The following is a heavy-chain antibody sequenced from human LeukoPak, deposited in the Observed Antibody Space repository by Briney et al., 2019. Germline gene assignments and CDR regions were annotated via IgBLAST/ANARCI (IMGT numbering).Heavy chain of an antibody. CDR3: ARLYYYNSSGYGSIPY. V-gene: IGHV3-23*01. CDR1: GFTFINYA. Sequence: GGSLRLSCAASGFTFINYAMSWVRQAPGKGLEWVSGTGASGVTTHYADSVRGRFTISRDNSKNTLYLQMNGLRAEDTAVYYCARLYYYNSSGYGSIPYWGQGPLVTVSS. J-gene: IGHJ4*02. CDR2: TGASGVTT. D-gene: IGHD3-22*01.